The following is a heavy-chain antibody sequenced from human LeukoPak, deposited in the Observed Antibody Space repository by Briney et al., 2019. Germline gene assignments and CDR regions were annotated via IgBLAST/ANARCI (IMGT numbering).Heavy chain of an antibody. CDR1: AFSLNAYN. CDR3: AKDRAFKTYYYDSSGPFDY. J-gene: IGHJ4*02. CDR2: VSGSGGST. D-gene: IGHD3-22*01. V-gene: IGHV3-23*01. Sequence: GGSLRLSCAASAFSLNAYNMNWVRQAPGKGLEWVSAVSGSGGSTYYADSVKGRFTISRDNAKNSLYLQMNSLRAEDMALYYCAKDRAFKTYYYDSSGPFDYWGQGTLVTVSS.